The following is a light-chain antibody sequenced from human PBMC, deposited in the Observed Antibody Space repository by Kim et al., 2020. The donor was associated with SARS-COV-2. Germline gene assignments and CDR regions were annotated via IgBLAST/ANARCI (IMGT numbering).Light chain of an antibody. V-gene: IGLV3-19*01. CDR2: GKN. Sequence: SSELTQDPAVSVALGQTVRITCQGDSLRSYYASWYQQKPGQALVLVIYGKNNRPSGIPDRFSGSSSGNTASLTITGAQAEDEADYYCNSRDSSGNHWVFG. CDR1: SLRSYY. J-gene: IGLJ3*02. CDR3: NSRDSSGNHWV.